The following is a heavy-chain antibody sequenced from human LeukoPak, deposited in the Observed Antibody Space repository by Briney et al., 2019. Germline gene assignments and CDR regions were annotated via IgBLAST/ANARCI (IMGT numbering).Heavy chain of an antibody. J-gene: IGHJ3*02. D-gene: IGHD4-23*01. CDR2: IYHSGTT. Sequence: SETLSLTCTVSGDSISSAFYYWSWIHQHPGKGLEWVGYIYHSGTTYSNPSLKTRVTMSLDTSRNQFSLKLYSVTAADTAVYYCARNLGAVVTPGWAYDIWGQGTMVTVSS. CDR1: GDSISSAFYY. CDR3: ARNLGAVVTPGWAYDI. V-gene: IGHV4-31*02.